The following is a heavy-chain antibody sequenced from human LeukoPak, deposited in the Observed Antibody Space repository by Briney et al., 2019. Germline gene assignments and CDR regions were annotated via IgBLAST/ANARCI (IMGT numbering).Heavy chain of an antibody. Sequence: PGGSLRLSCAASGFTFSNAWMSWVRQAPGKGLEWVGRIKSKTDGGTTDYAAPVKGRFTISGDDSKNTLYLQMNSLKTEDTAVYYCTTEGILAYCGGDCYSMFAFDIWGQGTMVTVSS. J-gene: IGHJ3*02. CDR2: IKSKTDGGTT. D-gene: IGHD2-21*02. V-gene: IGHV3-15*01. CDR3: TTEGILAYCGGDCYSMFAFDI. CDR1: GFTFSNAW.